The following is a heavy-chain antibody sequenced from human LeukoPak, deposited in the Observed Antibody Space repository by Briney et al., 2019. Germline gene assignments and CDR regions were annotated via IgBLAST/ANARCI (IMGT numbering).Heavy chain of an antibody. V-gene: IGHV1-69-2*01. D-gene: IGHD2-15*01. Sequence: EASVKVSCKVSGYTFTDYYMHWVQQAPGKGLEWMGLVDPEDGETIYAEKFQGRVTITAVTSTDTAYMELSSLRSEDTAVYYCATLPRYCSGGSCYGWGQGTLVTVSS. CDR3: ATLPRYCSGGSCYG. CDR1: GYTFTDYY. CDR2: VDPEDGET. J-gene: IGHJ4*02.